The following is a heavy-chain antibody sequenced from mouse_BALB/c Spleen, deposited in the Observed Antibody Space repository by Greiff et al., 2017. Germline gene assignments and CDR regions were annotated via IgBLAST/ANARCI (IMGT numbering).Heavy chain of an antibody. CDR3: ARDHYYGSSGAWFAY. V-gene: IGHV5-9-4*01. J-gene: IGHJ3*01. CDR2: ISSGGSYT. CDR1: GFTFSSYA. D-gene: IGHD1-1*01. Sequence: EVMLVESGGGLVKPGGSLKLSCAASGFTFSSYAMSWVRQSPEERLEWVAEISSGGSYTYYPDTVTGRFTISRDNAKNTLYLEMSSLRSEDTAMYYCARDHYYGSSGAWFAYWGQGTLVTVSA.